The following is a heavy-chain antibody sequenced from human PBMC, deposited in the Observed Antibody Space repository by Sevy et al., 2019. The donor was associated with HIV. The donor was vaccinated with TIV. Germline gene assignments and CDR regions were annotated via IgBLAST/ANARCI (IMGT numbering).Heavy chain of an antibody. CDR1: GASITSYY. V-gene: IGHV4-59*12. CDR3: ARVRRRPPVVDSNWYFDV. Sequence: SETLSLTCAVSGASITSYYWNRIRQSPGKGLEWIAYVYHSGTTSYNPSLKSRVSISLDTSRKQFSLTLYSVTAADTAIYYCARVRRRPPVVDSNWYFDVWGRDTLVTVSS. D-gene: IGHD3-22*01. J-gene: IGHJ2*01. CDR2: VYHSGTT.